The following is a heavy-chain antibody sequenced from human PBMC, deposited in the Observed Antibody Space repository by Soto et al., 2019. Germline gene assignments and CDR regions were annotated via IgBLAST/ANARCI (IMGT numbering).Heavy chain of an antibody. CDR1: GGSISRGGYY. V-gene: IGHV4-31*03. Sequence: SETLSLTCTVSGGSISRGGYYCSWIRQHPGKGLEWIGYIYYSGSTYYNPSLKSRVSISVDTSKNQFSLKLSSVTAADTAVYYCALRLGDPGRLYFDYWGQGTLVTVSS. D-gene: IGHD3-16*01. J-gene: IGHJ4*02. CDR3: ALRLGDPGRLYFDY. CDR2: IYYSGST.